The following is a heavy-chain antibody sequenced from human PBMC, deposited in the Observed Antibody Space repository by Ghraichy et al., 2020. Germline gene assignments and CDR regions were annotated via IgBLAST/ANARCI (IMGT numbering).Heavy chain of an antibody. CDR1: GDSNTRTTYY. CDR3: ATPDGNCGADCYPHGSPIDS. V-gene: IGHV4-39*01. J-gene: IGHJ4*02. CDR2: IYYSGIT. D-gene: IGHD2-21*02. Sequence: SETLSLTCSVSGDSNTRTTYYWGWIRQPPGKGLEWIGNIYYSGITYYNPSLRGRLTLSVDASKNEVSLRLTSVTATDAAIYYCATPDGNCGADCYPHGSPIDSWGQGILVTVSS.